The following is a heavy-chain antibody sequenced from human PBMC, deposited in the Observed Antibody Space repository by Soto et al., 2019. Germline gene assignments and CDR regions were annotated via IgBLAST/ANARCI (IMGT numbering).Heavy chain of an antibody. J-gene: IGHJ3*02. D-gene: IGHD3-22*01. CDR1: GFTFSTYA. V-gene: IGHV3-23*01. CDR2: INGNGGST. CDR3: AKDHYFDSSGYYAFDI. Sequence: GGSLRLSCAASGFTFSTYAMSWVRQAPGKGLEWVSTINGNGGSTYSADSVKGRFAISRDNSKNTLYLQMNSLRAEDTAVYFCAKDHYFDSSGYYAFDIWGQGAMVTVSS.